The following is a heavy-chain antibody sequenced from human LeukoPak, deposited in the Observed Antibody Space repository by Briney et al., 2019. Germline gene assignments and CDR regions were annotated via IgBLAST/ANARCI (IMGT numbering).Heavy chain of an antibody. Sequence: ASVKVSCKASGYTFTSYYMHWVRQAPGQGLEWMGIINPSGGSTSYAQKFQGRVTMTRDMSTSTVYMELSSLRSEDTAVYYCARMVGWGARRYYYYYMDVWGKGTTVTVS. V-gene: IGHV1-46*01. CDR2: INPSGGST. D-gene: IGHD1-26*01. J-gene: IGHJ6*03. CDR3: ARMVGWGARRYYYYYMDV. CDR1: GYTFTSYY.